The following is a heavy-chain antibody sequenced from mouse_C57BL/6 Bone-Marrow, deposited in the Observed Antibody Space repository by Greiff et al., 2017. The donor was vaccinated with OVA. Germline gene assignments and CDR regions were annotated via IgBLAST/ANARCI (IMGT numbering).Heavy chain of an antibody. Sequence: QVQLQQPGAELVRPGSSVKLSCKASGYTFTSYWMHWVKQRPIQGLEWIGNIDPSDSETHYNQKFKDKATLTVDKYSSTAYMTRSSLTSEDSAVYYFARSLGPRFAYWGKGTLVTVSA. J-gene: IGHJ3*01. D-gene: IGHD4-1*01. V-gene: IGHV1-52*01. CDR1: GYTFTSYW. CDR3: ARSLGPRFAY. CDR2: IDPSDSET.